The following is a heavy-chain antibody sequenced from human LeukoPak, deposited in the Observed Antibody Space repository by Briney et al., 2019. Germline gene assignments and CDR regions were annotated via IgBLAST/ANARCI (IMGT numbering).Heavy chain of an antibody. D-gene: IGHD6-13*01. CDR3: AKYAPIAAAGTSPIDY. J-gene: IGHJ4*02. CDR1: GFTFSSYG. Sequence: GGSLILSCAASGFTFSSYGMHWVRQAPGKGLEWVAFIRYDGSNKYYADSVKGRFTISRDNSKNTLYLQMNSLRAEDTAVYYCAKYAPIAAAGTSPIDYWGQGTLVTVSS. CDR2: IRYDGSNK. V-gene: IGHV3-30*02.